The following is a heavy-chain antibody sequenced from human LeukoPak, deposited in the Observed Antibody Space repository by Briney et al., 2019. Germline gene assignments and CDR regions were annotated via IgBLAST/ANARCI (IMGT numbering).Heavy chain of an antibody. CDR1: GGTFSSYA. CDR3: ARGEDEEQQLSPFDY. D-gene: IGHD6-13*01. J-gene: IGHJ4*02. Sequence: SVKVSCKASGGTFSSYAISWVRQAPGQGLEWMGGIIPNFGTANYAQKFQGRVTITADESTSTAYMELSSLRSEDTAVYYCARGEDEEQQLSPFDYWGQGTLVTVSS. CDR2: IIPNFGTA. V-gene: IGHV1-69*13.